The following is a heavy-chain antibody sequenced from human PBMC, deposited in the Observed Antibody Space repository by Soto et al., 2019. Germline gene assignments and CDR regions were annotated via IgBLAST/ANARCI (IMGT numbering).Heavy chain of an antibody. J-gene: IGHJ4*02. D-gene: IGHD3-10*01. Sequence: GASVKVFCKASGYMFISYGINWVRQAPGQVLEWMGWISAYNCNTKYAQNLQGRVTMTTDTSTSTAYMEMRSLRSDDTAVYYCVRDLDGSGSYYTDYWGPGTLVTVSS. CDR1: GYMFISYG. CDR2: ISAYNCNT. V-gene: IGHV1-18*01. CDR3: VRDLDGSGSYYTDY.